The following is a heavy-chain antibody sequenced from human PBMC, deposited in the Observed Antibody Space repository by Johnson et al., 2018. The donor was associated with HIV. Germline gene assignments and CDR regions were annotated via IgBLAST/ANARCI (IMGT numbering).Heavy chain of an antibody. J-gene: IGHJ3*02. Sequence: QVQLVESGGGVVQPGRSLRLSCAASGFIFSNYGMYWVRQAPGKGLEWVAIISYDGTNKYYADSMKGRFTISRDNSKSTLYLEMNSLRAEDTAVYHCAKDRRVVGAYDAVDIWGQGTMVTVSS. CDR1: GFIFSNYG. CDR2: ISYDGTNK. V-gene: IGHV3-30*18. D-gene: IGHD1-26*01. CDR3: AKDRRVVGAYDAVDI.